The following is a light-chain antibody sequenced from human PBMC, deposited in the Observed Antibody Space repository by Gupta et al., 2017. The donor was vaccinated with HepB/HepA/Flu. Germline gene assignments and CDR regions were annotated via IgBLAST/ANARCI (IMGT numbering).Light chain of an antibody. J-gene: IGLJ2*01. CDR2: DVN. V-gene: IGLV2-14*03. CDR3: SSFSRTSTLVV. Sequence: QSALTQPASVSGSLGQSITISCTGTSSDVGAYEAVSWYQQYPGKAPKLLIYDVNSRPSGVSNRFSGSKSGNTASLTISGLQAEEETDYYCSSFSRTSTLVVFGGGTKLTVL. CDR1: SSDVGAYEA.